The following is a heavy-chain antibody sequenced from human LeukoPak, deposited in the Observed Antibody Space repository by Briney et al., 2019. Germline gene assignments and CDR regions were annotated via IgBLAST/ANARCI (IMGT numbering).Heavy chain of an antibody. Sequence: PGGSLRLSCAASGFTFSSYGMHWVRQAPGRGLEWVAVISYDGSNKYYADSVKGRFTISRDNSKNTLYLQMNSLRAEDTAVYYCANLVHSSSSGFDYWGQGTLVTVSS. J-gene: IGHJ4*02. CDR2: ISYDGSNK. CDR3: ANLVHSSSSGFDY. CDR1: GFTFSSYG. V-gene: IGHV3-30*18. D-gene: IGHD6-6*01.